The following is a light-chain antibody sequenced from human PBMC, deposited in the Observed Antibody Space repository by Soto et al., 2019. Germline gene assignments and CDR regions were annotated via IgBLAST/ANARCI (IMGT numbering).Light chain of an antibody. CDR2: EVT. J-gene: IGLJ1*01. Sequence: QSVLTQPASVSGSPGQSITISCTGTTSDVGAYNSVSWYQQEPGKAPKLMIYEVTNRPSGVSNRFSGSKSANTASLTISGLQTEDEADYYCSSYKRSSNFVFGTGTKVTVL. CDR1: TSDVGAYNS. CDR3: SSYKRSSNFV. V-gene: IGLV2-14*01.